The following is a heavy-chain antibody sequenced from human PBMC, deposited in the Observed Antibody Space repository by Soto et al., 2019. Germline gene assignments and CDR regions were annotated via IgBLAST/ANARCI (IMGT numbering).Heavy chain of an antibody. CDR3: ARGTDYYYGMDA. D-gene: IGHD4-17*01. CDR1: GGSISSGGYS. J-gene: IGHJ6*02. V-gene: IGHV4-30-2*01. Sequence: PSETLSLTCAVSGGSISSGGYSWSWIRQPPGKGLEWIGYIYHSGSTYYNPSLKSRVTISVDRSKNQFSLKLSSVTAADTAVYYCARGTDYYYGMDAWGQGTTVTVSS. CDR2: IYHSGST.